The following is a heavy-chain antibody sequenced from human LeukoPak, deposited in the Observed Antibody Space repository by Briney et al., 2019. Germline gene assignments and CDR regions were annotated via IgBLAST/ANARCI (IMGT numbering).Heavy chain of an antibody. D-gene: IGHD3-22*01. CDR3: ARGPPTYYYDSSGYSYFQH. CDR1: GYTFTSYY. Sequence: ASVKVSCKASGYTFTSYYMHWVRQAPGQGLEWMGIINPSGGSTSYAQKFQGRVTMTRDTSTSTVYMELSSLRSEGTAVYYCARGPPTYYYDSSGYSYFQHWGQGTLVTVSS. J-gene: IGHJ1*01. V-gene: IGHV1-46*01. CDR2: INPSGGST.